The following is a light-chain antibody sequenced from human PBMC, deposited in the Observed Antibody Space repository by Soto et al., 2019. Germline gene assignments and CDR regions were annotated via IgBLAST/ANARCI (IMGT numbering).Light chain of an antibody. CDR2: END. J-gene: IGLJ2*01. CDR1: DSNIWYNS. CDR3: GTWDNGLRAVV. V-gene: IGLV1-51*02. Sequence: QSVLTQPPSVSAAPGQKITISCSGSDSNIWYNSVSWYQQLPGTAPKLLISENDERPSDLPDRFSASKSGTSATLGITGLQTGDDDTYFCGTWDNGLRAVVFGGGTQLTVL.